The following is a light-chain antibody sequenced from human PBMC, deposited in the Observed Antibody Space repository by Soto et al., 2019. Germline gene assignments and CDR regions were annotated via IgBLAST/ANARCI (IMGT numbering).Light chain of an antibody. CDR3: SSYTSSTDYV. CDR2: EVT. V-gene: IGLV2-14*01. CDR1: SSDVGGYNY. Sequence: QSALTQPASVSGSPGQSITISCTGTSSDVGGYNYVSWYQQHPGNAPKLMIYEVTNRPSGVSNRFSGSKSGDTASLTISGLRAEDEADYYCSSYTSSTDYVFGTGTKLTVL. J-gene: IGLJ1*01.